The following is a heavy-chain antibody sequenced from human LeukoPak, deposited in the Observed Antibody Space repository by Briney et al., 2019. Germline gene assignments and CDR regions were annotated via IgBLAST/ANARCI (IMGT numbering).Heavy chain of an antibody. CDR1: GFTFSSYS. Sequence: GGSLRLSCAASGFTFSSYSMNWVRQAPGKGLEWVSSISSSSSYIYYADSVKGRLTISRDNAKNSLYLQMNSLRAEDTAVYYCARDGVVAASFDYWGQGTLVTVSS. CDR2: ISSSSSYI. CDR3: ARDGVVAASFDY. D-gene: IGHD2-15*01. V-gene: IGHV3-21*01. J-gene: IGHJ4*02.